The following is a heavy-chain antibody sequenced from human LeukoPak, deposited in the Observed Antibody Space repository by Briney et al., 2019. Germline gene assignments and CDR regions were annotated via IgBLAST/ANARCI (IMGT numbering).Heavy chain of an antibody. D-gene: IGHD3-9*01. CDR2: IYYSGST. J-gene: IGHJ6*03. CDR3: ASGNPAYYDILTGYYLHYYYYYMDV. CDR1: GGSISSSSYY. V-gene: IGHV4-39*01. Sequence: PSETLSLTCTVSGGSISSSSYYWGWIRQPPGKGLEWIGSIYYSGSTYYNPSLKSRVTISVDTSKNQFSLKLSSVTAADTAVYYCASGNPAYYDILTGYYLHYYYYYMDVWGKGTTVTISS.